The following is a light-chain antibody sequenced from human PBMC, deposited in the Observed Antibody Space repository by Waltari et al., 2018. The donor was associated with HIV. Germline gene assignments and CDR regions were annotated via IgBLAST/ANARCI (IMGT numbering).Light chain of an antibody. CDR2: DVN. V-gene: IGLV2-14*03. J-gene: IGLJ1*01. CDR1: ASSIGRYNS. CDR3: ASYTVNSTGV. Sequence: QSALSQPASVSASPGHSVPLSCSGTASSIGRYNSFPWYQQHPDRAPTLILFDVNNRPSGISDRFSGSKSGTTASLTISTVRTDDEADYYCASYTVNSTGVFGTGTKLSVL.